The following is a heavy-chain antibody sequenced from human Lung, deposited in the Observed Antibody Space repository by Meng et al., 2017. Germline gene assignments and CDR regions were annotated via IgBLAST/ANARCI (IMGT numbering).Heavy chain of an antibody. CDR3: ARVEVGITSGDY. Sequence: QAQLVQSGGEVKKPGASVKGSCKASGYTFTNYGITWVRQAPGQGLEWMGWINAYNGDTNYAQTLQGRVTMTTDTSTSTAYMELRSLRSDDTAVYYCARVEVGITSGDYCGQGTLVTVSS. CDR1: GYTFTNYG. J-gene: IGHJ4*02. V-gene: IGHV1-18*01. D-gene: IGHD2-21*01. CDR2: INAYNGDT.